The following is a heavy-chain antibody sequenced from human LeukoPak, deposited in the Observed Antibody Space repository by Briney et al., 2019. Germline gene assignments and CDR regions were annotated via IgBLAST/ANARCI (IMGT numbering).Heavy chain of an antibody. J-gene: IGHJ4*02. D-gene: IGHD4-23*01. Sequence: GGSLRLSCAASGFTFSSYWMHRVGQPPGKGLVWVSRIHSDGTTTSYADSVKGRFTISRDNAKNTLYLQMNSLRAEDTAVYYCTRDHGYGGRFDFDYWGQGTLVTVSS. CDR2: IHSDGTTT. V-gene: IGHV3-74*01. CDR3: TRDHGYGGRFDFDY. CDR1: GFTFSSYW.